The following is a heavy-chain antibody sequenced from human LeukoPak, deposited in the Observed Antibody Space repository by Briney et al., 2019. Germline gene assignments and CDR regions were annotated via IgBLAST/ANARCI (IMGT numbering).Heavy chain of an antibody. CDR2: ISDDSNYI. D-gene: IGHD1-26*01. J-gene: IGHJ4*02. CDR1: GFTFSTYS. CDR3: ASRRGSNRPFDY. V-gene: IGHV3-21*01. Sequence: TGGSLRLSCAASGFTFSTYSGNWIRQAPGKGLEGVSSISDDSNYIFYADSVKGRFTISRDNAKNSLYLQMNSLTAEDSAVYYCASRRGSNRPFDYWGQGTLVTVSS.